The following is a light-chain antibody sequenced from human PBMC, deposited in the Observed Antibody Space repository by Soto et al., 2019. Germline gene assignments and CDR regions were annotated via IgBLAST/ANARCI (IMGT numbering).Light chain of an antibody. Sequence: IVLTQSPATLSFSPGKGATLSCRASQNISRYLIWYQQKPGQAPRLLIYDVSHRATGIPARFSGSGSGTDFTLTISSLEPEDFAVYYCQQRINWPLTFGGGTKVDIK. CDR1: QNISRY. V-gene: IGKV3-11*01. CDR2: DVS. J-gene: IGKJ4*01. CDR3: QQRINWPLT.